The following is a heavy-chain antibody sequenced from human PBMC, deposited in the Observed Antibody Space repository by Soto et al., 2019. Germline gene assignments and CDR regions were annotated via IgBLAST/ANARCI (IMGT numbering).Heavy chain of an antibody. Sequence: ASVKVSCKASGYTFTSDGISWVRQAPGQGLEWMGWISAYNGNTNYAQKLQGRVTMTTDTSTSTAYMELRSLRSDDTAVYYCARADGIGSGGRYGMDVWGQGTTVTVSS. CDR1: GYTFTSDG. CDR3: ARADGIGSGGRYGMDV. D-gene: IGHD2-15*01. V-gene: IGHV1-18*01. CDR2: ISAYNGNT. J-gene: IGHJ6*02.